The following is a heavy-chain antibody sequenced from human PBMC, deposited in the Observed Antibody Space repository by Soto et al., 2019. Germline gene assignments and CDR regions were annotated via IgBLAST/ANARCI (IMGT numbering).Heavy chain of an antibody. J-gene: IGHJ6*02. CDR1: GFTFSSYS. CDR2: ISSNGGST. Sequence: PGGSLRLSCSSSGFTFSSYSMHCVRHSPGKGLEYVSAISSNGGSTYYPDSVKGRFTISRDNSKNTLYLQMSSLRAEDTAVYYCVKDHREGLFSYYSRMDVWSPWPTVTLXS. D-gene: IGHD3-3*01. V-gene: IGHV3-64D*06. CDR3: VKDHREGLFSYYSRMDV.